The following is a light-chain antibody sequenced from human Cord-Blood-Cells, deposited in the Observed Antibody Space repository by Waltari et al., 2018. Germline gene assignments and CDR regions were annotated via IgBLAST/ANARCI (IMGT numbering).Light chain of an antibody. V-gene: IGKV1-13*02. CDR3: QQFNSYPRA. Sequence: AIQLTQSPSSLSAPVGDRVTITCRASQGISSALAWYQQKPGKAPKLLSYDASSLESGVPSRFSGSGSGTDFTLTISSLQPEDFATYYCQQFNSYPRAFGPGTKVDIK. J-gene: IGKJ3*01. CDR2: DAS. CDR1: QGISSA.